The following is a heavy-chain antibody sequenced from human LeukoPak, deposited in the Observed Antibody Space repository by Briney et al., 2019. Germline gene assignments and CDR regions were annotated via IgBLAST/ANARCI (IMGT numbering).Heavy chain of an antibody. CDR3: ARGSFPSDDILTGPFDN. Sequence: ASVKVSCKASGYTFTSYGISWVRQAPGQGLEWMGWISSYNGNTNYAQKLQGGATMTTDTSTSTAYMGLRSLRSDDTAVYYCARGSFPSDDILTGPFDNWGQGTLVTVSS. CDR2: ISSYNGNT. D-gene: IGHD3-9*01. J-gene: IGHJ4*02. CDR1: GYTFTSYG. V-gene: IGHV1-18*01.